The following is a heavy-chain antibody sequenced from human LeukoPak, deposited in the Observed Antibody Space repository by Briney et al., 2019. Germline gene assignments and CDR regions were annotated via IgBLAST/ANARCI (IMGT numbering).Heavy chain of an antibody. Sequence: PGGSLRLSCAVSGFTFSSYVMSWVRQAPGEGLEWVSSISSSSSYIYYADSVKGRFTISRDNAKNSLYLQMNSLRAEDTAVYYCARSLDYYDSSGYLDYWGQGTLVTVSS. CDR1: GFTFSSYV. D-gene: IGHD3-22*01. CDR2: ISSSSSYI. CDR3: ARSLDYYDSSGYLDY. J-gene: IGHJ4*02. V-gene: IGHV3-21*01.